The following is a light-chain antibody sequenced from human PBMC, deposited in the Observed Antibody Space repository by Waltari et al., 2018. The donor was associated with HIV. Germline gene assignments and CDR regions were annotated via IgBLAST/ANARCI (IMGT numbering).Light chain of an antibody. CDR1: SSDVGNYNY. CDR2: DVS. CDR3: SSYTSSSTLYV. Sequence: QSALTQPASVSGSPGQSITISCTGTSSDVGNYNYVSWYQQHPGKVPKLMIYDVSKRPSGVSNRLSGSKSGNTASLTISGLQAEDEADYYCSSYTSSSTLYVFGTGTKVTVL. J-gene: IGLJ1*01. V-gene: IGLV2-14*03.